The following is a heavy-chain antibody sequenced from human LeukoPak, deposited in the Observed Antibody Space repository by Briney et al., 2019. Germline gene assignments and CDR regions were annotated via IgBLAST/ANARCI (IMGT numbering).Heavy chain of an antibody. V-gene: IGHV3-74*01. D-gene: IGHD3-22*01. CDR1: GFTFSYHW. J-gene: IGHJ4*01. Sequence: GGSLRLSCGASGFTFSYHWMLWVGQVPGKGLLWVSRIDGGGSSTSYADSVKGRFSISRDNAKSTLYLQMSSLRAEDTAVYYCARGPGSSGGAYVGDYWGPGTLVTVSS. CDR3: ARGPGSSGGAYVGDY. CDR2: IDGGGSST.